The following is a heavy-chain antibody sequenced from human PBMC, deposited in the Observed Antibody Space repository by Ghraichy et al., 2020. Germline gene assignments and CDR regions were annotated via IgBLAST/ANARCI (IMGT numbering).Heavy chain of an antibody. D-gene: IGHD3-10*01. CDR2: IYYSGSA. CDR1: GGSISTYY. J-gene: IGHJ6*02. CDR3: AGKLRGVIPFGMDV. Sequence: SETLSLTCTVSGGSISTYYWSWIRQPPGKGLEWIGYIYYSGSANFNPSLKSRVTISINTSKNQFSLELSSVTAADTAVYYCAGKLRGVIPFGMDVWGRGTTVTVSS. V-gene: IGHV4-59*01.